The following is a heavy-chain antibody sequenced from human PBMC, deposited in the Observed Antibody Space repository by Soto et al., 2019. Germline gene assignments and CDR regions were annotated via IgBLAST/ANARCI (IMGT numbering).Heavy chain of an antibody. CDR3: ARDPHYCSGGSCYSVGFDY. V-gene: IGHV3-33*01. CDR2: MWADGSTK. J-gene: IGHJ4*02. D-gene: IGHD2-15*01. CDR1: GFTFSNFG. Sequence: QVQLVESGGGVVQPGRSLSLSCAAAGFTFSNFGMHWVRQAPGKGLEWVTGMWADGSTKYYKDSVKGRFTNSRDNSENTLYLQMNSLGVEDTAVYYCARDPHYCSGGSCYSVGFDYWGQGTLVTVSS.